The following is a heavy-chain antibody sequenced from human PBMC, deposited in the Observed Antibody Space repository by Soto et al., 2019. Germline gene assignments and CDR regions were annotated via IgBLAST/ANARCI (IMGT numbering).Heavy chain of an antibody. CDR1: GFNFGDYA. D-gene: IGHD3-10*01. CDR3: TRDSQFLWFGTEGPYFDY. J-gene: IGHJ4*02. Sequence: GESLRLSCTASGFNFGDYAMSWFRQAPGKGLKCVGFIRSKAYGGTTEYAASVKGSFTISSDDSKIIAYLQMNSLKTEDTAVYYCTRDSQFLWFGTEGPYFDYWGQGT. V-gene: IGHV3-49*03. CDR2: IRSKAYGGTT.